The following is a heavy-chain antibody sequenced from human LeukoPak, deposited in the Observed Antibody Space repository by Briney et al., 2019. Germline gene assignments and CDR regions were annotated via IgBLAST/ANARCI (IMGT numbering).Heavy chain of an antibody. J-gene: IGHJ3*02. CDR2: INPAGSST. CDR1: GFTFSNYW. Sequence: GGSLRLSCAASGFTFSNYWMHWVRQAPGKGLVWVSHINPAGSSTFYADSVKGRFTISRDNAKNSLYLQMNSLRAEDTAVYYCARMYCSSTTCYTDAFDIWGQGTMVTVSS. V-gene: IGHV3-74*01. CDR3: ARMYCSSTTCYTDAFDI. D-gene: IGHD2-2*02.